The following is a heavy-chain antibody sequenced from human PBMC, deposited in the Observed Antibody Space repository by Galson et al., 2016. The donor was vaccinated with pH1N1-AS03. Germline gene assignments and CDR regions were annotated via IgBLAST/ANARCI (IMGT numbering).Heavy chain of an antibody. CDR3: AKTPYGDYEGAYFDY. V-gene: IGHV3-23*01. Sequence: SLRLSCAASGSTFNSYAMTWVRQAPGKGLEWVSTISGSGGSTYYADSVKGRFAISRDNSKNTLYLQMNSLRADDTAVYYCAKTPYGDYEGAYFDYWGQGTLVTVTS. J-gene: IGHJ4*02. CDR2: ISGSGGST. D-gene: IGHD4-17*01. CDR1: GSTFNSYA.